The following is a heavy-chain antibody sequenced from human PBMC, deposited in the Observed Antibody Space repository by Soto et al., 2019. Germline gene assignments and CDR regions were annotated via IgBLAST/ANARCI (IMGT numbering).Heavy chain of an antibody. V-gene: IGHV1-69*13. CDR3: ARDRGFRTTPYYYHEMDA. Sequence: QVQLVQSGAEVKKPGSSVKVSCKASGGAFSKYAITWVRQAPGQGLVWMGGIIPMFATADYAQKFQGRVTITAAESTSTAYRELSSLKSDDTAVYYCARDRGFRTTPYYYHEMDAWGEGTTVTVCS. J-gene: IGHJ6*04. D-gene: IGHD3-16*01. CDR2: IIPMFATA. CDR1: GGAFSKYA.